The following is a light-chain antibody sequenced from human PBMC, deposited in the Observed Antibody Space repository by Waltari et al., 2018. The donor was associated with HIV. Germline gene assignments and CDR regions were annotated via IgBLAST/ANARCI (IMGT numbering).Light chain of an antibody. V-gene: IGLV2-11*01. CDR1: SSDVGGYNY. CDR3: CSYAGNYPVL. J-gene: IGLJ3*02. CDR2: DVT. Sequence: QSALTQPRSVSGSPGQSVTISCTGTSSDVGGYNYVSWYQQNPGKAPKFIINDVTRRPSGVLDLFAGSKSGDTASLTISGLQAEDEADYYCCSYAGNYPVLFGGGTKLTVL.